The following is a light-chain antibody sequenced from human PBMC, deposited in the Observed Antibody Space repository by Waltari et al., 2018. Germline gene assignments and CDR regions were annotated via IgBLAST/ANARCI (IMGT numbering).Light chain of an antibody. CDR2: EVN. CDR1: SSDIGSYNL. J-gene: IGLJ1*01. V-gene: IGLV2-23*02. Sequence: QSALTQPASVSGSPGQSITISCTGTSSDIGSYNLVSWYQQHPGKAPNLILYEVNRRPSGVSDRFSASKSVNTASRTISGLQADDEADYYCCSYAGDSTYVFGTGAKVTVL. CDR3: CSYAGDSTYV.